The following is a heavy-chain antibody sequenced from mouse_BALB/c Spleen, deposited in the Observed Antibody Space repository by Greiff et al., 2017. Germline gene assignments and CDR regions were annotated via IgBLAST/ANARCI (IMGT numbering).Heavy chain of an antibody. CDR3: ARHDYYGRGPSWFAY. CDR1: GFTFSSYT. Sequence: EVQRVESGGGLVQPGGSLKLSCAASGFTFSSYTMSWVRQTPEKRLEWVAYISNGGGSTYYPDTVKGRFTISRDNAKNTLYLQMSSLKSEDTAMYYCARHDYYGRGPSWFAYWGQGTLVTVSA. J-gene: IGHJ3*01. V-gene: IGHV5-12-2*01. CDR2: ISNGGGST. D-gene: IGHD1-1*01.